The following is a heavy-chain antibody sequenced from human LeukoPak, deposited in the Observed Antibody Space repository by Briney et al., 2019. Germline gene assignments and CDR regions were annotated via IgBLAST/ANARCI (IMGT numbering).Heavy chain of an antibody. J-gene: IGHJ4*02. Sequence: PGGSLRLSCAASGFTFSSYGMHWVRQAPGKGLGWVAVISYDGSNKYYADSVKGRFTNSRDNSKNTLYLQMNSLRAEDTAVYYCAKDLEWYSSGWYYFDYWGQGTLVTVSS. CDR3: AKDLEWYSSGWYYFDY. CDR2: ISYDGSNK. CDR1: GFTFSSYG. V-gene: IGHV3-30*18. D-gene: IGHD6-19*01.